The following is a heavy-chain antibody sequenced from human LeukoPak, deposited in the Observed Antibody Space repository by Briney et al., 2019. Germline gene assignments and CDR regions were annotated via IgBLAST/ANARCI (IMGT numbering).Heavy chain of an antibody. J-gene: IGHJ4*02. CDR1: GGSISSYY. CDR2: IYYSGST. CDR3: ARGMADTCSSSWYVDPFDY. V-gene: IGHV4-59*01. D-gene: IGHD6-13*01. Sequence: SETLSLTCTVSGGSISSYYWSWIRQPPGKGLEWIGYIYYSGSTNYNPSLKSRVTISVDTSKNQFSLKLSSVTAADTAVYYCARGMADTCSSSWYVDPFDYWGQGTLVTVSS.